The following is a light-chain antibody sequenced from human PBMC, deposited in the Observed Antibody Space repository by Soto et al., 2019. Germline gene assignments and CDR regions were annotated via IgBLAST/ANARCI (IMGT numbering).Light chain of an antibody. V-gene: IGKV1-5*03. J-gene: IGKJ1*01. CDR2: KAS. CDR1: QTISSW. Sequence: DIHMTQSPSTLSXXXGXXXTXXXRASQTISSWLAWYQQKPGKAPKLLIYKASTLKSGVPSRFSGSGSGTEFTLTISSLQPDDFATYYCQHYNSYSEAFGQGTKVDIK. CDR3: QHYNSYSEA.